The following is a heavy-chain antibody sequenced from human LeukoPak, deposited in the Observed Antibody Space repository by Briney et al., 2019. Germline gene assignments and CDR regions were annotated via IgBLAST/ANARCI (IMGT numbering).Heavy chain of an antibody. CDR2: INPNSGGT. J-gene: IGHJ4*02. V-gene: IGHV1-2*02. Sequence: GASVKVSCKASGYTFTGYYMHWVRQAPGQGLEWMGWINPNSGGTNYAQKFQGRVTMTRDTSISTAYMELSRLRSDDTAVYYCAREAGASGSYFQPNDYWGQGTLVTVSS. CDR1: GYTFTGYY. D-gene: IGHD1-26*01. CDR3: AREAGASGSYFQPNDY.